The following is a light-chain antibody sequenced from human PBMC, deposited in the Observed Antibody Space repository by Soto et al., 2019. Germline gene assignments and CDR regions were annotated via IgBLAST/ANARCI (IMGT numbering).Light chain of an antibody. V-gene: IGLV1-47*01. CDR2: RNT. CDR3: AAWDDSLSIVV. Sequence: QSVLIQPPSASGTPGQGVTISCSGSNSNIGTSYVYWYHQVPGTAPKLLIYRNTQRPSGIPDRFSASKSGTSASLAISGLRSEDEAHYFCAAWDDSLSIVVFGGGTKVTVL. J-gene: IGLJ2*01. CDR1: NSNIGTSY.